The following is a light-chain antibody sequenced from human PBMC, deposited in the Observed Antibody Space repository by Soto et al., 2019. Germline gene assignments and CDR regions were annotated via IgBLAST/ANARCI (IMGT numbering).Light chain of an antibody. CDR2: KAS. V-gene: IGKV1-5*03. Sequence: DIQMTQSPSTLSASVGDRVTITCRASQSISIWLAWYQQKPGKAPKLLIYKASTLESGVPSRFSGSGSGTECTLTISSLQPDDFVTYYCQQYNSYWTFGQGTKVEIK. CDR3: QQYNSYWT. CDR1: QSISIW. J-gene: IGKJ1*01.